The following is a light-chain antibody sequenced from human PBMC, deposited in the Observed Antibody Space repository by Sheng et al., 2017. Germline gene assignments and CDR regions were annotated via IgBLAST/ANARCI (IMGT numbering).Light chain of an antibody. CDR1: SSNIGAGYD. CDR2: GNS. CDR3: QSYDNSLSGYV. V-gene: IGLV1-40*01. J-gene: IGLJ1*01. Sequence: QSVLTQPPSVSGAPGQRVTISCTGSSSNIGAGYDVHWYQHLPGTAPKLLIYGNSNRPSGVPDRFSGSKSGTSDSLAITGLQAEDEADYYCQSYDNSLSGYVFGTGTKVTVL.